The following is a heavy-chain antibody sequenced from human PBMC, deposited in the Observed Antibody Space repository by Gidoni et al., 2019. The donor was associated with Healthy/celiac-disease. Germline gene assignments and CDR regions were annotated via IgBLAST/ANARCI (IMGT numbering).Heavy chain of an antibody. CDR3: ARGDTMVRGNWFDP. D-gene: IGHD3-10*01. V-gene: IGHV4-61*02. Sequence: QVQLQESGPGLVKPSQTLSLTCTVSGGSISSGSYYWSWIRQPAGKGLEWIGRIYTSGSTNYNPSLKSRVTISVDTSKHQFSLKLSSVTAADTAVYYWARGDTMVRGNWFDPWGQGTLVTVSS. CDR2: IYTSGST. J-gene: IGHJ5*02. CDR1: GGSISSGSYY.